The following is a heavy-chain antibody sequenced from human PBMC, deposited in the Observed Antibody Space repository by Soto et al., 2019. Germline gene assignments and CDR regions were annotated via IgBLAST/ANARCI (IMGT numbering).Heavy chain of an antibody. J-gene: IGHJ4*02. Sequence: EVQLVESGGGLVKPGGSLRLSCAASGFTFSSYSMNWVRQAPGKGLEWVSSISSSSSYIYYADSVKGRFTISRYNAKNSLYLQMNSLRAEDTAVYYCARDRAAAGFDYWGQGTLVTVSS. CDR2: ISSSSSYI. CDR1: GFTFSSYS. D-gene: IGHD6-13*01. V-gene: IGHV3-21*01. CDR3: ARDRAAAGFDY.